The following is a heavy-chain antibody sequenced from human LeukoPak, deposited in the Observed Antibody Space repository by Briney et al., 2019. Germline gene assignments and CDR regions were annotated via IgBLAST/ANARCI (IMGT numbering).Heavy chain of an antibody. Sequence: ASVKVSCKASGYTFTGYYMHWVRQAPGQGLEWMGWINPNSGETIYAQKFQGRVTMTEDTSTDTAYMELSSLRSEDTAVYYCVTVEYSRSAYYSYFMDVWGKGTTVSVSS. CDR2: INPNSGET. J-gene: IGHJ6*03. CDR1: GYTFTGYY. V-gene: IGHV1-2*02. D-gene: IGHD2/OR15-2a*01. CDR3: VTVEYSRSAYYSYFMDV.